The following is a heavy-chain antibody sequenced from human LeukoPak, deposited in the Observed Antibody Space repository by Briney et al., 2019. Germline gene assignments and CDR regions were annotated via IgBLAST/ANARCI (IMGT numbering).Heavy chain of an antibody. J-gene: IGHJ4*02. CDR1: GYTFTSYA. Sequence: ASVKVSCKASGYTFTSYAMNWVRQAPGQGLEWMGWINTNTGNPTYAQGFTGRFVFSLDTSVSTAYLQISSLKAEDTAVYYCARDLPILRFLEWSQRFTFDYWGQGTLVTVSS. V-gene: IGHV7-4-1*02. CDR2: INTNTGNP. CDR3: ARDLPILRFLEWSQRFTFDY. D-gene: IGHD3-3*01.